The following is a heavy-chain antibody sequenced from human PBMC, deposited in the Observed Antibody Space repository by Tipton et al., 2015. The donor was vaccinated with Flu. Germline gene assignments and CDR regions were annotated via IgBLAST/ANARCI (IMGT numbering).Heavy chain of an antibody. CDR3: ARAGNSGWYTSALPDFDY. CDR1: GYTFTSYG. J-gene: IGHJ4*02. V-gene: IGHV1-18*01. Sequence: QLVQSGAEVKKPGASVKVSCKASGYTFTSYGISWVRQAPGQGLEWMGWISAYNGNTNYAQKLQGRVTMTTDTSTSTAYTELRSLRSDDTAVYYCARAGNSGWYTSALPDFDYWGQGTLVTVSS. D-gene: IGHD6-19*01. CDR2: ISAYNGNT.